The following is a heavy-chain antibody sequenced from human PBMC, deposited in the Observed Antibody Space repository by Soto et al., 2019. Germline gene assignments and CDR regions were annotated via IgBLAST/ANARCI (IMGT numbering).Heavy chain of an antibody. CDR3: ASAGAVAENYYYGMDV. D-gene: IGHD6-19*01. V-gene: IGHV4-34*01. CDR2: INHSGST. Sequence: SETLSLTCAVYGGSFSGYYWSWIRQPPGKGLEWIGEINHSGSTNYNPSLKSRVTISVDTSKNQFSLKLSSVTAADTAVYYCASAGAVAENYYYGMDVWGQGTTVTVSS. J-gene: IGHJ6*02. CDR1: GGSFSGYY.